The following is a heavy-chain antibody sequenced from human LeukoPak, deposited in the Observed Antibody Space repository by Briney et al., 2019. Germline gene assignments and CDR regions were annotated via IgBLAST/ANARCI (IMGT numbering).Heavy chain of an antibody. J-gene: IGHJ4*02. D-gene: IGHD2-2*01. CDR3: AHGSMYQLDY. CDR2: IIGGTGGT. CDR1: GFSFSSHG. V-gene: IGHV3-23*01. Sequence: GGSLRLSCAASGFSFSSHGMSWVRQAPGKGLEWVSGIIGGTGGTYYADSVKGRFTISRDNAKNTLYLQMNSLRAEDTAVYYCAHGSMYQLDYWGQGTLVTVSS.